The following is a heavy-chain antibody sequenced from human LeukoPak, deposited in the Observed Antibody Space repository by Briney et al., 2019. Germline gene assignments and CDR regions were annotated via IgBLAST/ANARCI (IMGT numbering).Heavy chain of an antibody. D-gene: IGHD3-22*01. CDR3: ARMVYDTSGYYPSFDY. V-gene: IGHV4-59*01. Sequence: SETLSLTCTVSGGSISSYYWSWLRQPPGKGLEWIGYIYYSGSTNYNPSLKSRVTISVDTSKNQFSLKLSSVTAADTAVYYCARMVYDTSGYYPSFDYWGQGTLVTVSS. J-gene: IGHJ4*02. CDR1: GGSISSYY. CDR2: IYYSGST.